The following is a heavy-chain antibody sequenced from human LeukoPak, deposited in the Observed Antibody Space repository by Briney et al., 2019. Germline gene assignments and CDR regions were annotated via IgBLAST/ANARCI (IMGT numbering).Heavy chain of an antibody. CDR1: GGTFSSYA. J-gene: IGHJ4*02. CDR2: IIPIFGTP. V-gene: IGHV1-69*13. CDR3: CRDGYNKGDY. D-gene: IGHD5-24*01. Sequence: ASVKVSCKASGGTFSSYAISWLRQAPGRGLEWMGGIIPIFGTPNYAQKFQGRVTITADESTSTAYMERSSLRSEDTAVYYCCRDGYNKGDYWGQGTLVAVSS.